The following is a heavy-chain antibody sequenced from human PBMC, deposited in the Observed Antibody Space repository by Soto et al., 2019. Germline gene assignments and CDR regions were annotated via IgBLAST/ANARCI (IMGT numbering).Heavy chain of an antibody. J-gene: IGHJ5*02. CDR1: GYSFTSYW. CDR2: IDPSDSYT. V-gene: IGHV5-10-1*03. Sequence: EVQLVQSGAEVKKPGESLRISCKGSGYSFTSYWISWVRQMPGKGLEWMGRIDPSDSYTNYSPSFQGHVTISADKSISTAYLQWSSLKASDTAMYYCARQPPVDSFLGFVAPGGENWFDPWGQGTLVTVSS. D-gene: IGHD3-16*01. CDR3: ARQPPVDSFLGFVAPGGENWFDP.